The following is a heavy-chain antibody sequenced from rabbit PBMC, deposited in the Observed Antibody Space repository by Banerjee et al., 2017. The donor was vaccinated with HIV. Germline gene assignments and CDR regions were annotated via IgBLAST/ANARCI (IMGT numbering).Heavy chain of an antibody. J-gene: IGHJ3*01. V-gene: IGHV1S45*01. CDR2: IGTSTGTT. Sequence: QEQLKESGGGLVQPGGTLTLTCKASGIDFGNYYYMCWVRQAPGKGLEWIACIGTSTGTTHYASWTKGRFTISKTSSTTVTLQMTSLTAADTATYFCARGGGVNYGYNFDFWGQGTLVTVS. CDR1: GIDFGNYYY. CDR3: ARGGGVNYGYNFDF. D-gene: IGHD6-1*01.